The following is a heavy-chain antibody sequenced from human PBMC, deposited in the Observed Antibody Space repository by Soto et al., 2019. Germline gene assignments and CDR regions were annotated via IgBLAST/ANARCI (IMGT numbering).Heavy chain of an antibody. CDR2: IWYDGSNK. CDR1: GFTFSSYG. V-gene: IGHV3-33*01. CDR3: ARASVGATSPLDY. J-gene: IGHJ4*02. D-gene: IGHD1-26*01. Sequence: GGSLRLSCAASGFTFSSYGMHWVRQAPGKGLEWVAVIWYDGSNKYYADSVKGRFTISRDNSKNTLYLQMNSLRAEDTAVYYCARASVGATSPLDYWGQGTLVTVSS.